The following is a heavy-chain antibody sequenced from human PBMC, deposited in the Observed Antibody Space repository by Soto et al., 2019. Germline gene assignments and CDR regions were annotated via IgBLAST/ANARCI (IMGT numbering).Heavy chain of an antibody. CDR3: ARDRDFVLDY. D-gene: IGHD2-15*01. V-gene: IGHV3-33*01. Sequence: QVQLVESGGGVVQPGRSLRLSCTASGFTLSTYGVHWVRQAPGKGLAWVAVISHDGSYKDYADSVKGRFTISRDISKNALYMQMDSLRAEDTAVYYCARDRDFVLDYWGQGTLVTVSS. CDR2: ISHDGSYK. J-gene: IGHJ4*02. CDR1: GFTLSTYG.